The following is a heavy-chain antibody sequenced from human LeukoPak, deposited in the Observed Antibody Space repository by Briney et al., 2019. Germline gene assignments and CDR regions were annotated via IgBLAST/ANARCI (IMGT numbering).Heavy chain of an antibody. D-gene: IGHD6-13*01. CDR3: ARDSGIAAEGDDY. Sequence: PGGSLRLSCAASGFTVSSNYMSWVRQAPGKGLEWVSVIYSGGSTYYADSVKGRFTISRDNSKNTLYLQMNSLRAEDTAVYYCARDSGIAAEGDDYWGQGTLATVSS. J-gene: IGHJ4*02. CDR2: IYSGGST. V-gene: IGHV3-53*01. CDR1: GFTVSSNY.